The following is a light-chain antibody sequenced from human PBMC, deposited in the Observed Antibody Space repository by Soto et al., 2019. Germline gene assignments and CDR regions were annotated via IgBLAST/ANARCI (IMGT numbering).Light chain of an antibody. J-gene: IGKJ3*01. CDR2: GAS. V-gene: IGKV3-20*01. CDR1: QSVSSNY. CDR3: QQYGKSRFI. Sequence: EIVLTQSPGTLSLSPGERATLSCRASQSVSSNYLAWYQQKPGQAPRLLIYGASSRATGIQDRFSGSGSGTDFTLTISRLEPEDFAVYYCQQYGKSRFIFGPGTKVDIK.